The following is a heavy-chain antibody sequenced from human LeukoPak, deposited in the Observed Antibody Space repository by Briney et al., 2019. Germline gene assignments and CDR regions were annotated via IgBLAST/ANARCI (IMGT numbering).Heavy chain of an antibody. J-gene: IGHJ4*02. CDR1: GGSISSSSYY. D-gene: IGHD6-13*01. Sequence: SETLSVTCTVSGGSISSSSYYWGWIRQPPGKGLEWIGSIYYSGSTYYNPSLKSRVTISVDTSKNQFSLKLSSVTAADTAVYYCARQYSRSWYGAVDYWGKGTLVTVSS. CDR2: IYYSGST. V-gene: IGHV4-39*01. CDR3: ARQYSRSWYGAVDY.